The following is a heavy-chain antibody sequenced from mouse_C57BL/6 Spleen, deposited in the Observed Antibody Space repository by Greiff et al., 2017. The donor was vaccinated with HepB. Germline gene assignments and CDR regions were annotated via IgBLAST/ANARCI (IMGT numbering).Heavy chain of an antibody. CDR2: IYPGSGST. J-gene: IGHJ2*01. D-gene: IGHD1-1*01. CDR3: ARGYYYGSSFDD. CDR1: GYTFTSYW. V-gene: IGHV1-55*01. Sequence: VQLQHPGAELVKPGASVKMSCKASGYTFTSYWITWVKQRPGQGLEWIGDIYPGSGSTNYNEKFKSKATLTVDTSSSTAYMQRSSLTSEDSAVYYCARGYYYGSSFDDWGQGTTLTVSS.